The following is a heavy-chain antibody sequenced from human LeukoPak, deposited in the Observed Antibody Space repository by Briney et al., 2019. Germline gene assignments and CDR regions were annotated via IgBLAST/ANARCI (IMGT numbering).Heavy chain of an antibody. CDR3: AREDGDWNYENYYYGMDV. CDR2: ISGSGGST. V-gene: IGHV3-23*01. CDR1: GFTFSSYA. Sequence: GGSLRLSRAASGFTFSSYAMSWVRQAPGKGLEWVSAISGSGGSTYYADSVKGRFTISRDNSKNTLYLQMNSLRAEDTAVYYCAREDGDWNYENYYYGMDVWGQGTTVTVSS. J-gene: IGHJ6*02. D-gene: IGHD1-7*01.